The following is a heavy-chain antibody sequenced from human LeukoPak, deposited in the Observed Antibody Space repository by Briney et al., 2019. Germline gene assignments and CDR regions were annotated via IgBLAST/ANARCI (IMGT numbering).Heavy chain of an antibody. J-gene: IGHJ3*02. CDR1: GGSLSGYD. CDR2: INHSGST. CDR3: AREVLDAFDI. Sequence: KPSETLSLTCAVYGGSLSGYDWSWIRQPPGKGLEWIGEINHSGSTNYNPSLKGRVTISVDTSKNQFSLKLSSVTAADTAVYYCAREVLDAFDIWGQGTMVTVSS. V-gene: IGHV4-34*01.